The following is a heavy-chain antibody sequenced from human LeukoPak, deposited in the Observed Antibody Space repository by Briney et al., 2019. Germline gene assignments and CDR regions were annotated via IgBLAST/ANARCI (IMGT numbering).Heavy chain of an antibody. D-gene: IGHD1-26*01. CDR3: AKGSFTMGPSGFDY. Sequence: GGSLRLSCAASGFTFSSYAMSWVRQAPATGMEWVSAISGSGGSTYYADSVKGRFTISRDNSKNTLYLQMNSLGAEDTAVYYCAKGSFTMGPSGFDYWGQGTLVTVSS. J-gene: IGHJ4*02. CDR2: ISGSGGST. CDR1: GFTFSSYA. V-gene: IGHV3-23*01.